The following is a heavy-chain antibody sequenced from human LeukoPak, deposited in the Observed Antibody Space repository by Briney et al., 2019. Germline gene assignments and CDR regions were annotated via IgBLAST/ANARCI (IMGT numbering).Heavy chain of an antibody. D-gene: IGHD3-10*02. CDR3: AELGITMIGGV. V-gene: IGHV3-48*04. CDR2: ISSSGSTI. CDR1: GLTFSNHG. Sequence: GGSLRLSCAGSGLTFSNHGMSWVRQAPGKGLEWVSYISSSGSTIYYADSVKGRFTISRDNAKNSLYLQMNSLRAEDTAVYYCAELGITMIGGVWGKGTTVTISS. J-gene: IGHJ6*04.